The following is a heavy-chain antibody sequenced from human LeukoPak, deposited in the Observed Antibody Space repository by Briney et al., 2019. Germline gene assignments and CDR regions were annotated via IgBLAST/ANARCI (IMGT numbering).Heavy chain of an antibody. CDR2: IKPDGSEI. J-gene: IGHJ4*02. V-gene: IGHV3-7*02. CDR3: TRSLDY. Sequence: GGSLRLSCAASGFTFSGDWMDWVRQTPGKGLEWVASIKPDGSEIYYLDSVKGRFTISRDNAKNSLYLQMNSLRAEDTAVYYCTRSLDYWGQGTLVTVSS. CDR1: GFTFSGDW.